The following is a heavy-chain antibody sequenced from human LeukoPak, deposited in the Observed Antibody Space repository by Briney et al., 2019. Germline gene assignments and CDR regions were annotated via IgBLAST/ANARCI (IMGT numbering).Heavy chain of an antibody. D-gene: IGHD4-17*01. CDR1: GVSFSTYY. J-gene: IGHJ4*02. Sequence: SETLSLTCDVSGVSFSTYYWSWIRQSPEKGLEWIGEVNHSGYTNYNPSLKGRVTISVDTSKNQFSLKLSSVTAADTAVYYCARRLYGSDYWGQGTLVTVSS. CDR2: VNHSGYT. V-gene: IGHV4-34*01. CDR3: ARRLYGSDY.